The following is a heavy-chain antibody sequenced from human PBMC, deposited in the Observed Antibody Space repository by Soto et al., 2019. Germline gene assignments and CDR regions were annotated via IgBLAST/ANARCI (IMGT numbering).Heavy chain of an antibody. CDR2: ISGSGGTT. Sequence: PGGSLRLSCAASGFSFSSSAISWVCQAPGKGLEWVSTISGSGGTTYYADSAKGRLTISRDNSKNTLYLQMNSLRAEDMAVYYCTKVRGASWGFDLWGRGTLVTVPQ. V-gene: IGHV3-23*01. D-gene: IGHD3-10*01. CDR1: GFSFSSSA. CDR3: TKVRGASWGFDL. J-gene: IGHJ2*01.